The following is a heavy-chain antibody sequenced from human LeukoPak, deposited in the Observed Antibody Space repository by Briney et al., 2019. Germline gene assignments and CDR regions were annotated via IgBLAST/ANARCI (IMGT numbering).Heavy chain of an antibody. CDR1: GFTFSSYG. Sequence: GRSLRLSCAASGFTFSSYGMHWVRQAPGKGLEWVAVISYDGSNKYYADSVKGRFTISRDNSKNTLYLQMNSLRAEDTAVYYCAKDSRVALAAAGPVIYYYYGMDVWGQGTTVTVSS. J-gene: IGHJ6*02. D-gene: IGHD6-13*01. CDR2: ISYDGSNK. V-gene: IGHV3-30*18. CDR3: AKDSRVALAAAGPVIYYYYGMDV.